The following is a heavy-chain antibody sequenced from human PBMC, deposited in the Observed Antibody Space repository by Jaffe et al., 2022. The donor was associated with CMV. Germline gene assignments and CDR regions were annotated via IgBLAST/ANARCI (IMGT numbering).Heavy chain of an antibody. CDR1: GFTFSTYP. D-gene: IGHD2-15*01. Sequence: EVQLLESGGDWVQPGGSLRLSCAASGFTFSTYPMSWVRQAPGKGLEWVSGISDSGDAAKYADSVKGRFTISRDNSKNTVFLQMNSLTAEDTAVYYCATRWWLDSWGQGTLVTVSS. J-gene: IGHJ4*02. CDR2: ISDSGDAA. CDR3: ATRWWLDS. V-gene: IGHV3-23*01.